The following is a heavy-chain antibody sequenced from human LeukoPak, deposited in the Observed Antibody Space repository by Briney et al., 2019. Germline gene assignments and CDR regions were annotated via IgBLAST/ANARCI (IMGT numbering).Heavy chain of an antibody. CDR2: IYPGDSDT. CDR3: ARSLVPAAMLGAFDI. J-gene: IGHJ3*02. D-gene: IGHD2-2*01. CDR1: GYSFTSYW. Sequence: GESPKISCKGSGYSFTSYWIGWVRQMPGKGLEWMGIIYPGDSDTRYSPSFQGQVTISADKSISTAYLQWSSLKASDTAMYYCARSLVPAAMLGAFDIWGQGTMVTVSS. V-gene: IGHV5-51*01.